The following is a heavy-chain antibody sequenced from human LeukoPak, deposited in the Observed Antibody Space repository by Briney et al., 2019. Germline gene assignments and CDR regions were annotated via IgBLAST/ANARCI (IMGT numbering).Heavy chain of an antibody. Sequence: PGGSLRLSCAASGFTFRSYGMSWVRQAPGMGLEWVSAIGSGGTTQYADSVKGRFTISRDNSKNTLYLQMDSLRAEDTAVYYCAKAGPYYFDYWGRGTLVTVSS. CDR2: IGSGGTT. CDR1: GFTFRSYG. J-gene: IGHJ4*02. V-gene: IGHV3-23*01. CDR3: AKAGPYYFDY. D-gene: IGHD2-21*01.